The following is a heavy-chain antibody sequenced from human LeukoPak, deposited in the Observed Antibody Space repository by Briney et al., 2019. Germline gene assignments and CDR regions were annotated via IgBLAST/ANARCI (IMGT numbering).Heavy chain of an antibody. CDR3: ARSAPTVGATRDAFDI. D-gene: IGHD1-26*01. J-gene: IGHJ3*02. CDR1: GYTFTYRY. CDR2: ITPFNGNT. V-gene: IGHV1-45*02. Sequence: ASVKVSCKASGYTFTYRYLHWVRQAPGQALEWMGWITPFNGNTNYAQKFQDRVTITRDRSMSTAYMELSSLRSEDTAMYYCARSAPTVGATRDAFDIWGQGTMVTVSS.